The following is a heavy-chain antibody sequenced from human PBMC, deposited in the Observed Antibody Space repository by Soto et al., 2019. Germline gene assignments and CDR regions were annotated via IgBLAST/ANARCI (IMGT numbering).Heavy chain of an antibody. CDR2: ISSSSSYI. Sequence: GGSLRLSCAASGFTFSSYSMNWVRQAPGKGLEWVSSISSSSSYIYYADSVKGRFTISRDNAKNSLHLQMNSLRAEDTAVYYCARDLLAARPFDYWGQGTLVTVSS. CDR1: GFTFSSYS. CDR3: ARDLLAARPFDY. D-gene: IGHD6-6*01. J-gene: IGHJ4*02. V-gene: IGHV3-21*01.